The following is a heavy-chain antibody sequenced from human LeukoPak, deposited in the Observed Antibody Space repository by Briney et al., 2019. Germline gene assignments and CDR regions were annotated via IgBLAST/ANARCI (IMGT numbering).Heavy chain of an antibody. V-gene: IGHV4-4*07. J-gene: IGHJ6*03. CDR3: ARDGGSWYYYYMDV. D-gene: IGHD3-10*01. CDR1: GRSISSYY. CDR2: IYTSGST. Sequence: PSETLSLPCTVSGRSISSYYWSWIRQPAGKGLEWLGRIYTSGSTNYNPSLKSRVTMSVDTSKNQFSLKLSSVTAADTAVYYCARDGGSWYYYYMDVWGKGTTVTVSS.